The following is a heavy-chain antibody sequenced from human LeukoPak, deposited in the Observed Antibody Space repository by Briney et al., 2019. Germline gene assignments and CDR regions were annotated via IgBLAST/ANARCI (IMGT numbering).Heavy chain of an antibody. Sequence: PGGSLRLSCAASGFAFSSYWMHWVRQAPGKGLVWVSRINTDGSSTDCADSVKGRFTIARDNAKNTLYLQMNSLRAEDTAVYYCYGANAEHWGQGTLVTVSS. CDR1: GFAFSSYW. D-gene: IGHD4-23*01. CDR2: INTDGSST. V-gene: IGHV3-74*01. CDR3: YGANAEH. J-gene: IGHJ1*01.